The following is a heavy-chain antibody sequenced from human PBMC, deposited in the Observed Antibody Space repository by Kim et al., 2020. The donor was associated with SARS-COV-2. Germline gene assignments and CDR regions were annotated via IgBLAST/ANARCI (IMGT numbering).Heavy chain of an antibody. CDR2: INHSGST. CDR1: GGSFSGYY. J-gene: IGHJ2*01. V-gene: IGHV4-34*01. Sequence: SETLSLTCAVYGGSFSGYYWSWIRQPPGKGLEWIGEINHSGSTNYNPSLKSRVTISVDTSKNQFSLKLSSVTAADTAVYYCARRPGNIVVVPSRNRYFDL. CDR3: ARRPGNIVVVPSRNRYFDL. D-gene: IGHD2-2*01.